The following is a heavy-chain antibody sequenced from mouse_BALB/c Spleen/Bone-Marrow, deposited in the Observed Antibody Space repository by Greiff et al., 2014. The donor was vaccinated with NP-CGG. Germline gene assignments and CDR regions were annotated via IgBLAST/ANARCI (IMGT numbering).Heavy chain of an antibody. Sequence: EVQLQQSGAELVKPGASVKLSCTASGFNIKDTYMHWVKQRPEQGLEWIGRVDPGNGNTKYNPKVQGKAKITADTSSNTAYLQLSSVTSEDSAVYYCARYRLGSYFDYWGQGTTLTVSS. CDR2: VDPGNGNT. CDR1: GFNIKDTY. J-gene: IGHJ2*01. CDR3: ARYRLGSYFDY. V-gene: IGHV14-3*02. D-gene: IGHD2-14*01.